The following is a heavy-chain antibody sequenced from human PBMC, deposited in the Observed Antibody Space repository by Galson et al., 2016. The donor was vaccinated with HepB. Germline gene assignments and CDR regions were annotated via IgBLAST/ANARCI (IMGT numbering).Heavy chain of an antibody. Sequence: SETLSLTCTVSGGSISSASYYWGWIRQPPGKGLDWIGSMYYDGSTYYNPSLKSRVIISVDTSKNQFSLKLSSVTAADTAVYYCVRVVVTAMYAEWGQGTLVTVSS. CDR1: GGSISSASYY. D-gene: IGHD2-21*02. CDR3: VRVVVTAMYAE. J-gene: IGHJ4*02. CDR2: MYYDGST. V-gene: IGHV4-39*01.